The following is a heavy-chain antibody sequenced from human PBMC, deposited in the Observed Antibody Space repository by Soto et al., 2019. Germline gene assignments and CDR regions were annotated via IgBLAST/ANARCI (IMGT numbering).Heavy chain of an antibody. D-gene: IGHD3-10*01. V-gene: IGHV4-34*01. J-gene: IGHJ6*02. CDR2: INHSGST. Sequence: PSETLSLTCAVYGGSFSGYYWIWIRQPPGKGLEWIGEINHSGSTNYNPSLKSRVTISVDTSKNQFSLKLSSVTAADTAVYYCALGRAVRVVITTQPRYYYYGMDVWGQGTTVTVS. CDR3: ALGRAVRVVITTQPRYYYYGMDV. CDR1: GGSFSGYY.